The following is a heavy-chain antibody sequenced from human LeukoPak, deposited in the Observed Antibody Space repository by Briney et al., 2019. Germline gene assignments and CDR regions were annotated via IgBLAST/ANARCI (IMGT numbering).Heavy chain of an antibody. D-gene: IGHD4-23*01. V-gene: IGHV4-61*08. Sequence: SETLSLTCTVSGGSISSGDYYWSWIRQPPGKGLEWIGYIYYSGSTNYNPSLKSRVTISVDTSKNQFSLKLSSVTAADTAVYYCARAATVVTNLDYWGQGTLVTVSS. CDR1: GGSISSGDYY. J-gene: IGHJ4*02. CDR3: ARAATVVTNLDY. CDR2: IYYSGST.